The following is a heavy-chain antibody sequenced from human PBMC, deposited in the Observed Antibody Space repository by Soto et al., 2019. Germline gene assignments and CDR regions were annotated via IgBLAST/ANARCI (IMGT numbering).Heavy chain of an antibody. CDR2: ISYDGSNK. Sequence: GGSLRLSCAASGFTFSSYGMHWVRQAPGKGLEWVAVISYDGSNKCYADSVKGRFTISRDNSKNTLYLQMNSLRAEDTAVYYCAKDRAMIVVVSAFDIWGQGTMVTVSS. J-gene: IGHJ3*02. CDR1: GFTFSSYG. V-gene: IGHV3-30*18. D-gene: IGHD3-22*01. CDR3: AKDRAMIVVVSAFDI.